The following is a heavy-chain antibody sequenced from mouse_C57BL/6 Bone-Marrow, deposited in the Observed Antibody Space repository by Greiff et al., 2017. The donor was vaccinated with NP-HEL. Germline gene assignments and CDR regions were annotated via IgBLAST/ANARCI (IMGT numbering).Heavy chain of an antibody. D-gene: IGHD2-3*01. Sequence: QVQLQQPGAELAKPGASVKLSCKASGYTFTSYWMHWVKQRPGRGLEWIGRIDPNSGGTKYNEKFKSKATLTVDKPSSTAYMQLSSLTSEDSAVYYCARGDDDGSYYAMDYWGQGTSVTVSS. CDR1: GYTFTSYW. V-gene: IGHV1-72*01. J-gene: IGHJ4*01. CDR3: ARGDDDGSYYAMDY. CDR2: IDPNSGGT.